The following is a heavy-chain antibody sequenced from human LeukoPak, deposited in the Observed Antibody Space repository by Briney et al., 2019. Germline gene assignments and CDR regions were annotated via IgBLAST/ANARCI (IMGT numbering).Heavy chain of an antibody. V-gene: IGHV3-7*01. CDR3: ARDEKDIVVVPAGLMNYYYYYYMDV. CDR1: GFTFGNYW. CDR2: IKQDGSEK. Sequence: GGSLRLSCAASGFTFGNYWMSWVRQAPGKGLEWVANIKQDGSEKYYVDSVKGRFTISRDNAKNSLYLQMNSLRAEDTAVYYCARDEKDIVVVPAGLMNYYYYYYMDVWGKGTTVTVSS. D-gene: IGHD2-2*01. J-gene: IGHJ6*03.